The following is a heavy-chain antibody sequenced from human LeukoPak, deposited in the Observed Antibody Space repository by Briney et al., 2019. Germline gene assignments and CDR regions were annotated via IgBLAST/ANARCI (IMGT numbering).Heavy chain of an antibody. Sequence: GGSLRLSCAASGFTFSTYGMSWVRQAPGKGLEWVSAISGSGGSTYYADSVKGRFTISRDNSKNTLYLQMNSLRAEDTAVYYCAKAEEYGSGSLYYYYYMDVWGKGTTVTVSS. CDR1: GFTFSTYG. D-gene: IGHD3-10*01. J-gene: IGHJ6*03. V-gene: IGHV3-23*01. CDR2: ISGSGGST. CDR3: AKAEEYGSGSLYYYYYMDV.